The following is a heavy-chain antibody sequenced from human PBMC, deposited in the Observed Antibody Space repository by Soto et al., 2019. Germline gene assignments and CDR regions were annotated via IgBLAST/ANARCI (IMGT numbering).Heavy chain of an antibody. CDR2: LNIAGTI. D-gene: IGHD6-13*01. V-gene: IGHV4-4*07. CDR3: ARDRGEYTSSWFWYFSH. CDR1: GASISSFN. J-gene: IGHJ2*01. Sequence: SETLSLTCSVSGASISSFNWNWVRQPAGKGPEWVGRLNIAGTINYNPSLKSRITMSMDTSKDQISLHLRSVTAADTAIYYCARDRGEYTSSWFWYFSHWGHGTLVTVSS.